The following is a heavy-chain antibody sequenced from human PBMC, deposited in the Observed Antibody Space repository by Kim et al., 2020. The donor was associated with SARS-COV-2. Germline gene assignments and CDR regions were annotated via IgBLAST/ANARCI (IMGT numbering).Heavy chain of an antibody. V-gene: IGHV1-69*13. CDR2: IIPIFGTA. J-gene: IGHJ5*02. D-gene: IGHD2-2*01. Sequence: SVKVSCKASGGTFSSYAISWVRQAPGQGLEWMGGIIPIFGTANYAQKFQGRVTITADESTSTAYMELSSLRSEDTAVYYCEVVPAAIMVDNWFDPWGQGTLVTVSS. CDR1: GGTFSSYA. CDR3: EVVPAAIMVDNWFDP.